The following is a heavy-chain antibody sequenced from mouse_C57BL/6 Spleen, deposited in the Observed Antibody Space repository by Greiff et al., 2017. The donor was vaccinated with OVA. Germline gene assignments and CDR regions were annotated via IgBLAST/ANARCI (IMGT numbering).Heavy chain of an antibody. CDR3: AREGVSTDFDV. J-gene: IGHJ1*03. CDR1: GYTFTSYT. Sequence: QVQLQQSGAELARPGASVKMSCKASGYTFTSYTMHWVKQRPGQGLEWIGYINPSSGDTKYNQKFKDKATLTADKSSNTAYMQLSSLTSEDSAVYYCAREGVSTDFDVWGTGTTVTVSS. CDR2: INPSSGDT. V-gene: IGHV1-4*01.